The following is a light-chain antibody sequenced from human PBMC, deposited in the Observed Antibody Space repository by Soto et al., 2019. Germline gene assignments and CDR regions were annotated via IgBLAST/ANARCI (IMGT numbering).Light chain of an antibody. CDR2: AAS. V-gene: IGKV1-6*01. CDR1: QGIRND. J-gene: IGKJ4*01. CDR3: QQYNDYFT. Sequence: AIQMTQSPSSLSASVGDRVTITCRASQGIRNDLGWYQQKPGKAPKLLIYAASSLQSGVPSRFSGSGSGTDFTLTISSLQPEDFATYYCQQYNDYFTFGGGTKVEIK.